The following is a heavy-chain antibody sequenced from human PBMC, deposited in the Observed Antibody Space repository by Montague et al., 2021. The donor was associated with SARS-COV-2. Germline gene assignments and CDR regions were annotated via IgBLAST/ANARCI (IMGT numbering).Heavy chain of an antibody. Sequence: SETRSLTCTVSSGSVYGHYLAWIRQPPGKGLECIAYIFYTGATYYNPSLESRVSISVDTSKNQVALKVKSVTAADAAFYYCAALGALAGTSFDFWGPGTFVIVSS. D-gene: IGHD6-19*01. CDR3: AALGALAGTSFDF. CDR2: IFYTGAT. CDR1: SGSVYGHY. J-gene: IGHJ3*01. V-gene: IGHV4-59*02.